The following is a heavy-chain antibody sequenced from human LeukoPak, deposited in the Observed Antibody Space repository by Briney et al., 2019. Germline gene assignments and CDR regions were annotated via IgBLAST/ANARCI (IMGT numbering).Heavy chain of an antibody. CDR1: GGSTSSGSHY. Sequence: PSETLSLTSTVSGGSTSSGSHYWGWIRQPPGKGLEWIGSIYYSGTTYYSPSLKSRVSISLDTSKDQFSLKLNSVTAADTAVYYCARQDLAVSGIDYWGQGTLVTVSS. CDR2: IYYSGTT. CDR3: ARQDLAVSGIDY. J-gene: IGHJ4*02. V-gene: IGHV4-39*01. D-gene: IGHD6-13*01.